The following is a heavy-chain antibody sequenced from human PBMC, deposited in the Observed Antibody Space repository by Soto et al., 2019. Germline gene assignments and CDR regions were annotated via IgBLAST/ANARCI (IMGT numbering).Heavy chain of an antibody. CDR3: ARVSYGDYYFQH. J-gene: IGHJ1*01. CDR1: GFTFSSYW. Sequence: GGSLRLSCAASGFTFSSYWMSWARQAPGRGLEWVANIKQDGSEKYYVDSVKGRFTISRGNAKNSLYLQMNSLRAEDTAVYYCARVSYGDYYFQHWGQGTLVTVSS. CDR2: IKQDGSEK. D-gene: IGHD4-17*01. V-gene: IGHV3-7*03.